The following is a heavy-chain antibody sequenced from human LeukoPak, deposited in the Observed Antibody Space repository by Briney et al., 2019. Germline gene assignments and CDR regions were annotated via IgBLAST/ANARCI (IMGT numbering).Heavy chain of an antibody. V-gene: IGHV1-2*02. Sequence: ASVKVSCKASGYTFTGYYMHWMRQAPGQGLEWMGWINANSGATNYAQKFQGRVTMTRDTSISTAYMELSRLRSDDTAVYYCARSVLRNWFDPWGQGTLVTVSS. CDR3: ARSVLRNWFDP. J-gene: IGHJ5*02. D-gene: IGHD2/OR15-2a*01. CDR1: GYTFTGYY. CDR2: INANSGAT.